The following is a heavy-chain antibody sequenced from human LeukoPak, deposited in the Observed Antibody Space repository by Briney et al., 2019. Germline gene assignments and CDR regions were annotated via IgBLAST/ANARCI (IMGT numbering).Heavy chain of an antibody. CDR2: ISSSGGSI. CDR1: GFTFSGSE. J-gene: IGHJ4*02. Sequence: GGSLRLSCAASGFTFSGSEMNWVRQVPGKGLEWVSGISSSGGSIYYADSVQGRFTISRDNAKKSLHLQMNSLRAEDTAVYYCAAAGFDYWGQGTLVTVSS. V-gene: IGHV3-48*03. CDR3: AAAGFDY.